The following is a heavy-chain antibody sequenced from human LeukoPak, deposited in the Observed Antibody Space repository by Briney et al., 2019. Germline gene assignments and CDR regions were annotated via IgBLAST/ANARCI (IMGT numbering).Heavy chain of an antibody. V-gene: IGHV4-34*01. Sequence: NPGGSLRLSCVASGFTFSDYWMTWVRQSPGKGLEWIGEINHSGGSNLNPSLKSRLSISVDPSKSQFSLKLGSVTAADTAVYYRARAPLCCRLDYWGQGGLVTVSA. J-gene: IGHJ4*02. CDR2: INHSGGS. CDR3: ARAPLCCRLDY. CDR1: GFTFSDYW.